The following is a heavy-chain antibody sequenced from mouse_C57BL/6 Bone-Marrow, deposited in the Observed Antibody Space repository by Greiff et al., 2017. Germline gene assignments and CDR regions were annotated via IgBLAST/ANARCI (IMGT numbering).Heavy chain of an antibody. CDR3: ARLLRYFDY. CDR2: ISSGGSYT. D-gene: IGHD1-1*01. V-gene: IGHV5-6*01. Sequence: EVKLVESGGDLVKPGGSLKLSCAASGFTFSSYGMSWVRQTPDKRLEWVATISSGGSYTYYPDSVKGRFTISRDNAKNTLYLQMSSLKSEDTAMYYCARLLRYFDYWGQGTTLTGSS. J-gene: IGHJ2*01. CDR1: GFTFSSYG.